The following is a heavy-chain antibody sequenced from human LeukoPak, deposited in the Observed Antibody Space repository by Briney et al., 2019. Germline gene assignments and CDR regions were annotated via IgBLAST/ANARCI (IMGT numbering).Heavy chain of an antibody. CDR2: IKQDGNEK. D-gene: IGHD6-13*01. CDR1: GFRFNTYW. Sequence: PGGSLRLSCAASGFRFNTYWMSWVRQAPGKGLEWVANIKQDGNEKYYADSVKGRFTISRDNGKNSLYLQMNSLRAEDTALYYCAKDHVNAGHLDYWGQGTLVTVS. V-gene: IGHV3-7*03. J-gene: IGHJ4*02. CDR3: AKDHVNAGHLDY.